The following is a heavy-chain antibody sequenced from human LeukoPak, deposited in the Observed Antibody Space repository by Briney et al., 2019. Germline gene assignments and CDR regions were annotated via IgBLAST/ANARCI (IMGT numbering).Heavy chain of an antibody. Sequence: SETLSLTCAVYGGSFSGYYWSWIRQPPGKGLEWIGEINHSGSTNYSPSLKSRVTVSVDTSKNQFSLKLSSVTAADTAVYYCARGRAILWFGELGFDYWGQGTLVTVSS. V-gene: IGHV4-34*01. CDR1: GGSFSGYY. CDR2: INHSGST. J-gene: IGHJ4*02. CDR3: ARGRAILWFGELGFDY. D-gene: IGHD3-10*01.